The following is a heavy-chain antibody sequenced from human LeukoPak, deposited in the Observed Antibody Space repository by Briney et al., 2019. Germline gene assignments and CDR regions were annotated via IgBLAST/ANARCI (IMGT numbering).Heavy chain of an antibody. CDR1: GFTFSSYG. CDR3: AKEVHSTYYYDSSGPLPYYFDN. J-gene: IGHJ4*02. D-gene: IGHD3-22*01. V-gene: IGHV3-33*06. Sequence: PGRSLRLSCAASGFTFSSYGMHWVRQAPGKGLEWVALIWYDGSNKNYVDSVKGRFTISRDNSKNTLYLQMNSLRAEDTAVYYCAKEVHSTYYYDSSGPLPYYFDNWGQGTLVTVSS. CDR2: IWYDGSNK.